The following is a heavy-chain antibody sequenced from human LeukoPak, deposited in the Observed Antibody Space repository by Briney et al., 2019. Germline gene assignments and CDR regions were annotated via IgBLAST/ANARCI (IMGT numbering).Heavy chain of an antibody. V-gene: IGHV4-39*07. CDR1: GGSISSSSYY. CDR2: IYYSGST. CDR3: ARGLWQWLVRNGWFDP. D-gene: IGHD6-19*01. Sequence: SETLSLTCTVSGGSISSSSYYWGWIRQPPGKGLEWIGSIYYSGSTNYNPSLKSRVTISVDTSKNQFSLKLSSVTAADTAVYYCARGLWQWLVRNGWFDPWGQGTLVTVSS. J-gene: IGHJ5*02.